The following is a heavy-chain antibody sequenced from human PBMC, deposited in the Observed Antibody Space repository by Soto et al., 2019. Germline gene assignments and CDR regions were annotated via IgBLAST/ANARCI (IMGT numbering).Heavy chain of an antibody. J-gene: IGHJ6*02. V-gene: IGHV3-23*01. CDR3: AKDPPSESLHPHSGMDV. CDR2: ITASGRYT. CDR1: GARFTTSA. Sequence: GGSLRLSCAVSGARFTTSAISWVRQAPGKGLEWLSLITASGRYTDYAGSVKGRFSSSRDNSKNILYLQMNGLKLDDTAVYFCAKDPPSESLHPHSGMDVWGPGTTVTVSS.